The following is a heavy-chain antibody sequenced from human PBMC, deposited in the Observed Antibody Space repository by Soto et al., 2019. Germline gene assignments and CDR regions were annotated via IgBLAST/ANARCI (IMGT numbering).Heavy chain of an antibody. D-gene: IGHD3-3*02. CDR3: AKELAILGKGAFDM. CDR2: ISGGGGDTT. CDR1: GFTFSSYA. Sequence: EVHLLESGGGLVQPGGSLTLSCAASGFTFSSYAMSWVRQAPGKGLEWVSAISGGGGDTTYYADSVKGRLIISKDNSKNTLYLKMSSLRAEDTAVYYWAKELAILGKGAFDMWGQGTMVTVSS. V-gene: IGHV3-23*01. J-gene: IGHJ3*02.